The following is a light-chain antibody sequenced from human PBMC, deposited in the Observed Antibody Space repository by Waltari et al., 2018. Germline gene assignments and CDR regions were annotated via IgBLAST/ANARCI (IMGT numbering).Light chain of an antibody. CDR3: QQYGSSPMFA. Sequence: EIVLTQSPGTLSLSPGERATLSCRASQSVSSSYLAWYQQKPGQAPRLLISVAASRATGLPDRFSGSGSGTDFTLTISRLEPEDFAVYYCQQYGSSPMFAFGQGTKLEIK. V-gene: IGKV3-20*01. CDR2: VAA. J-gene: IGKJ2*01. CDR1: QSVSSSY.